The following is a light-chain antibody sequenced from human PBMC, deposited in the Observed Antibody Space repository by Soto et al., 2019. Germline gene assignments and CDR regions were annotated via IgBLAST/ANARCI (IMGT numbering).Light chain of an antibody. CDR1: SSDVGGYNY. V-gene: IGLV2-8*01. CDR2: EVN. CDR3: TSYAGGNNV. Sequence: QSALTQPPSASGSPGRSVTISCTGTSSDVGGYNYVSWYQQHPGKVPKLMIYEVNKRPSGVPDRFSGSKSGNTASLTVSGLQAEEEADYYCTSYAGGNNVFGTGTKVTVL. J-gene: IGLJ1*01.